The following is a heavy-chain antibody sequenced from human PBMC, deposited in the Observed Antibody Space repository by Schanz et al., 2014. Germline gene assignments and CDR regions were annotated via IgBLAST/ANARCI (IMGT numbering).Heavy chain of an antibody. CDR3: ARDGGRDGYNVAFDV. CDR1: GFTVNTNY. Sequence: EVQLVESGGGLIQPGGSLRLSCAVSGFTVNTNYMSWVRQAPGKGLEWISSMYINSGSTQYADSVKGRFIISRDSSKNTLFLQMNSLRAEDTAVYFCARDGGRDGYNVAFDVWGQGTLVTVSS. V-gene: IGHV3-53*01. J-gene: IGHJ3*01. CDR2: MYINSGST. D-gene: IGHD5-12*01.